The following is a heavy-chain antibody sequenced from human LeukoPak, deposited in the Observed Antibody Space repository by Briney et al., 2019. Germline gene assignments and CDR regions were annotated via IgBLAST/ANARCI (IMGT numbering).Heavy chain of an antibody. D-gene: IGHD3-3*01. V-gene: IGHV3-30*04. CDR1: GFTFSTYA. CDR3: ARGGHITIFGVLIDY. Sequence: GGSLRLSCAGSGFTFSTYAVHWVRQAPGKGLEWVAVISFDGSNIYYADSAKGRFTISRDNSKNTLYLQMNSLRADDTAVYYCARGGHITIFGVLIDYWGQGTLVTVSS. J-gene: IGHJ4*02. CDR2: ISFDGSNI.